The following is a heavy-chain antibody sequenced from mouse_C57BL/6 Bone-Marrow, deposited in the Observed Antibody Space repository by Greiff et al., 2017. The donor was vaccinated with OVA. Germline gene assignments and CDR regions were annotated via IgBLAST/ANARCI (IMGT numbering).Heavy chain of an antibody. CDR1: GYTFTSYW. CDR2: IHPNSGST. J-gene: IGHJ1*03. CDR3: ARWGNYPYWYFDV. V-gene: IGHV1-64*01. D-gene: IGHD2-1*01. Sequence: QVQLQQPGAELVKPGASVKLSCKASGYTFTSYWMHWVKQRPGQGLEWIGMIHPNSGSTNYNEKFKSKATLTVDKSSITAYMQLSSLTSEDSAVYYCARWGNYPYWYFDVWGTGTTVTVSS.